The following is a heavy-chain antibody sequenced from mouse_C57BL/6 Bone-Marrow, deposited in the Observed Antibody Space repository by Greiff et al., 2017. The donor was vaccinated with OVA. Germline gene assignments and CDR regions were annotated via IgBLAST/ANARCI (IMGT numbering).Heavy chain of an antibody. CDR2: IYPGDGDT. CDR1: GYAFSSSW. Sequence: VKLQESGPELVKPGASVKISCKASGYAFSSSWMNWVKQRPGKGLEWIGRIYPGDGDTNYNGKFKGKATLTADKSSSTAYMQLSSLTSEDSAVYFCARSPHYYGSSQFAYWGQGTLVTVSA. D-gene: IGHD1-1*01. CDR3: ARSPHYYGSSQFAY. V-gene: IGHV1-82*01. J-gene: IGHJ3*01.